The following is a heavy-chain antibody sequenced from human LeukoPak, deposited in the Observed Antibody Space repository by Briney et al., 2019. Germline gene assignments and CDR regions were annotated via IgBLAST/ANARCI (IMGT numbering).Heavy chain of an antibody. CDR1: GYNFTSYW. V-gene: IGHV5-51*01. CDR2: IYPGDSDT. Sequence: GESLKISCKVSGYNFTSYWIGWVRQMPGKGLGWMGIIYPGDSDTRYSPSFQGQVTISADKSISTAYLQWSSLKASDTAMYYCARLSGYYPYYFDYWGQGTLVTVSS. CDR3: ARLSGYYPYYFDY. J-gene: IGHJ4*02. D-gene: IGHD3-22*01.